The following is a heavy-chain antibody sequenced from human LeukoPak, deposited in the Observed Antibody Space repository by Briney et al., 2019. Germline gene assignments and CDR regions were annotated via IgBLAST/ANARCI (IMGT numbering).Heavy chain of an antibody. D-gene: IGHD2-15*01. CDR3: ARRDIVVVVSASDY. CDR1: GFTFSDYV. CDR2: ITASGDRT. Sequence: GESLRLSCAASGFTFSDYVMIWVRQAPGKGLEWVSGITASGDRTFYGDSVRGRFTMSRDNSKNTVYLQMNSLRVDDTAVYYCARRDIVVVVSASDYWGQGTLVTVSS. J-gene: IGHJ4*02. V-gene: IGHV3-23*01.